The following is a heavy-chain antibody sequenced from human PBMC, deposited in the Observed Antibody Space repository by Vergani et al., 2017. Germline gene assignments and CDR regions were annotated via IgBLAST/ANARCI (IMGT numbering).Heavy chain of an antibody. CDR2: INHSGST. Sequence: QVQLQQWGAGLLKPSETLSLTCAVYGGSFSGYYWSWIRQPPGKGLEWIGEINHSGSTNYNPSLKSRVTISVDTSKNQFSLKLSSVTAADTAVYYCARGVYSGYDLYFQHWGQGTLVTVSS. D-gene: IGHD5-12*01. V-gene: IGHV4-34*01. CDR3: ARGVYSGYDLYFQH. CDR1: GGSFSGYY. J-gene: IGHJ1*01.